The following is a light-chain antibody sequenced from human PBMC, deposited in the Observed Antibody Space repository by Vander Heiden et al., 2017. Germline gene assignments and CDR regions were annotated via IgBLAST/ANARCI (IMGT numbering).Light chain of an antibody. CDR2: AAS. CDR1: QSISSY. J-gene: IGKJ1*01. CDR3: QQSYSTPS. Sequence: DIKMTQSPSSLSASVGDRVTITCRASQSISSYLNWYQQKPGKAPKLLIYAASRLQSGVPSRFSGSGSGTDFTLTISSLQPEDFATYYCQQSYSTPSFGQGTKVEIK. V-gene: IGKV1-39*01.